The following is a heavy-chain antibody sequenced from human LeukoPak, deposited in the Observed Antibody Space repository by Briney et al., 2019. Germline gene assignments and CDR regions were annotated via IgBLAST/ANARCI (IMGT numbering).Heavy chain of an antibody. J-gene: IGHJ6*03. CDR2: IYSGGST. CDR1: EFSVGSNY. D-gene: IGHD2-15*01. V-gene: IGHV3-66*01. CDR3: ARDRVAYYYYYMDV. Sequence: GGSLRLSCAASEFSVGSNYITWVRQAPGKGLEWVSLIYSGGSTYYADSVKGRFTISRDNSKNTLYLQMGSLRAEDMAVYYCARDRVAYYYYYMDVWGKGTTVTVSS.